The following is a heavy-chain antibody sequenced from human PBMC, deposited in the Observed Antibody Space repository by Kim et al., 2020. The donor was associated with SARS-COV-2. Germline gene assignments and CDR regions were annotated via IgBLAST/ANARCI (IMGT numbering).Heavy chain of an antibody. J-gene: IGHJ4*02. V-gene: IGHV4-34*01. CDR3: ARPGFWSGYYPPDY. Sequence: TPSLKSRVTISVDASRNQVSLKLSSVTAADTAVYYCARPGFWSGYYPPDYWGQGTLVTVSS. D-gene: IGHD3-3*01.